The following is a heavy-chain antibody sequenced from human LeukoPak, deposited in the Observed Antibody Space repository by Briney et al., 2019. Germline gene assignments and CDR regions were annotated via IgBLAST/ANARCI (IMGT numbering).Heavy chain of an antibody. CDR3: ARGRPPGRSRSVCDY. CDR2: INHSGST. D-gene: IGHD1-26*01. CDR1: GGSFSGYY. V-gene: IGHV4-34*01. Sequence: SETLSLTCAVYGGSFSGYYWSWIRQPPGKGLEWIGEINHSGSTNYNPSLKSRVTISVDTSKNQFSLKQSSVTAADTAVYYCARGRPPGRSRSVCDYWGQGTLVTVSS. J-gene: IGHJ4*02.